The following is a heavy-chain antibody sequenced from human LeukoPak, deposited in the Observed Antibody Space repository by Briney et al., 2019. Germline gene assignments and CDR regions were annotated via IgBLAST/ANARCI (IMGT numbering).Heavy chain of an antibody. CDR1: GGSISSYY. D-gene: IGHD3-16*01. CDR3: ARETSQKGAHYMDV. Sequence: SETLSLTCTVSGGSISSYYWSWIRQPPGKGLKGIGYIYYSGSTNYNPSLKSRVTISVDTSKNQFSLKLSSVTAADTAVYYCARETSQKGAHYMDVWGKGTTVTISS. CDR2: IYYSGST. J-gene: IGHJ6*03. V-gene: IGHV4-59*01.